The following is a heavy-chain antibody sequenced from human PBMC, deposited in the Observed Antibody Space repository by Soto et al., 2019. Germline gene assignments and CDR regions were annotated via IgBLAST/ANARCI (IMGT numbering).Heavy chain of an antibody. Sequence: SETLSLTCTVSGGSISSSSYYWGWIRQPPGKGLEWIGSIYYSGSTYYNPSLKSRVTISVDTSKNQFSLKLSSVTAADTAVYYCERLILWFGEPHWGQGTLVTVSS. CDR1: GGSISSSSYY. CDR3: ERLILWFGEPH. V-gene: IGHV4-39*01. CDR2: IYYSGST. J-gene: IGHJ4*02. D-gene: IGHD3-10*01.